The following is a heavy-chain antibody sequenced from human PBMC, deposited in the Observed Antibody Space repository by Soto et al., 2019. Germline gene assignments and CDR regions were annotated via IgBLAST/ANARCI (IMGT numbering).Heavy chain of an antibody. Sequence: EVQLVESGGGLVQPGGSLRLSCVASGFTFRDHYMEWVRQAPGKGLEWVGRIKHKVDGYTTEYAASVEGRFTVSRGHSKPSIYLQMNSLNTDDTAVYHCARLWDSWFDAWGQGTLVSVSS. CDR2: IKHKVDGYTT. CDR3: ARLWDSWFDA. J-gene: IGHJ5*02. V-gene: IGHV3-72*01. D-gene: IGHD1-26*01. CDR1: GFTFRDHY.